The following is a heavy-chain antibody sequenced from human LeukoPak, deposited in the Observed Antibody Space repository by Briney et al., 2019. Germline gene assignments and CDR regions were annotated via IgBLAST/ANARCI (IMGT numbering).Heavy chain of an antibody. D-gene: IGHD4-17*01. V-gene: IGHV3-33*01. CDR2: IWYDGSNK. Sequence: GGSLRLSCAASGFTFSSYGMHWVRQAPGKGLEWVAVIWYDGSNKYYADSVKGRFTISRDNSKNTLYLQMNSLRAEDTAVYYCARGNYGDYRTPSPPFDYWGQGTLVTVSS. J-gene: IGHJ4*02. CDR3: ARGNYGDYRTPSPPFDY. CDR1: GFTFSSYG.